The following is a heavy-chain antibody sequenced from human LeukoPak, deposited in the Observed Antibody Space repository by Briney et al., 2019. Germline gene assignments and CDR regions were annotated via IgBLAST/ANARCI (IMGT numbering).Heavy chain of an antibody. CDR2: IIAIFGTG. CDR3: ATHHTPTVTTQGQTYSYYMDV. V-gene: IGHV1-69*01. CDR1: DRTFNNYG. Sequence: SVTVSYKASDRTFNNYGISWVRQAPGQGREGMGGIIAIFGTGNYAQKFQGRVTITADEATSTAYMELSSLRSEDPAVYYCATHHTPTVTTQGQTYSYYMDVWGKGTTVTVSS. D-gene: IGHD4-11*01. J-gene: IGHJ6*03.